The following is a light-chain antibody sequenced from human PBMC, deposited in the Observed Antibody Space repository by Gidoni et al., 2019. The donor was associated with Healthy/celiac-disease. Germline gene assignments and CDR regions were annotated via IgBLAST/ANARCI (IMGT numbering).Light chain of an antibody. CDR1: QSLLHSNGYDY. CDR2: LGS. Sequence: DVVMTQSQLSLPVTPGEPASISCRSSQSLLHSNGYDYLDWYLQKPGQSPQLLIYLGSNRASGVPDRFSGSGSGTDFTLKISRVEAEDVGIYYCMQALQTPITFXQXTRLDIK. V-gene: IGKV2-28*01. CDR3: MQALQTPIT. J-gene: IGKJ5*01.